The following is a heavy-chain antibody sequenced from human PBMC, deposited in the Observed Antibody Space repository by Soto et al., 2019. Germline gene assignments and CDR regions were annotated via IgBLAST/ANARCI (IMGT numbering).Heavy chain of an antibody. V-gene: IGHV3-30*04. D-gene: IGHD2-21*01. J-gene: IGHJ6*02. CDR3: AKDVRASYSYGMDV. CDR1: GFSYNTYA. CDR2: VSSDGNTK. Sequence: QMQLVESGGGVVQPGGSLRLLCAASGFSYNTYAMHWVRQAPGKGLDWVAVVSSDGNTKDYADSVKGRFTISRDNSNNTLYLQMNSLRPEDTAVYYCAKDVRASYSYGMDVWGQGTTVSVSS.